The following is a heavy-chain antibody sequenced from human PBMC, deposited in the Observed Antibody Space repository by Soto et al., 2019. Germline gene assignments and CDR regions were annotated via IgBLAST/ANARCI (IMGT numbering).Heavy chain of an antibody. J-gene: IGHJ3*02. Sequence: QVQLVQSGAEVEKPGASVKVSCKASAYTFTSYGISWVRQAPGQGLEWMGWISAYNGNTHYARKLQGRVTMTTDTSTSTDYMELRSLRSDDTVVYYCARDLGDAFDMWGQGTMVTVSS. CDR2: ISAYNGNT. CDR1: AYTFTSYG. CDR3: ARDLGDAFDM. V-gene: IGHV1-18*01.